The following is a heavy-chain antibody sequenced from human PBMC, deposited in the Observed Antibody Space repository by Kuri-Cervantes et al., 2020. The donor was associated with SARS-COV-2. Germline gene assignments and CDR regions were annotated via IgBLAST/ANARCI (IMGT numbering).Heavy chain of an antibody. CDR3: TTDRIYDYVWGSYRIFDY. V-gene: IGHV3-15*01. J-gene: IGHJ4*02. CDR2: IKSKTDCGTT. D-gene: IGHD3-16*02. Sequence: WIHQAPGKGLEWVGRIKSKTDCGTTDYAAPVKGRFTISRDDSKNTLYLQMNSLKTEDTAVYYCTTDRIYDYVWGSYRIFDYWGQGTLVTVSS.